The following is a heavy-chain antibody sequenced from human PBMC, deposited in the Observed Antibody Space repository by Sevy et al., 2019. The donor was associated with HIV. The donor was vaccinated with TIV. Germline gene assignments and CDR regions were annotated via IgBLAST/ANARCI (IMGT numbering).Heavy chain of an antibody. CDR2: IIATGGST. D-gene: IGHD2-21*02. CDR1: GFTLTSYT. V-gene: IGHV3-23*01. J-gene: IGHJ4*02. Sequence: GGSLRLSCAASGFTLTSYTMNWVRQAPGKGLEWVASIIATGGSTYYADSVKGRLTISRDVSKGRLYLQMNSLTAEDTAIFYCAKTLQKLPFHPHYFDYWGQGTLVTVSS. CDR3: AKTLQKLPFHPHYFDY.